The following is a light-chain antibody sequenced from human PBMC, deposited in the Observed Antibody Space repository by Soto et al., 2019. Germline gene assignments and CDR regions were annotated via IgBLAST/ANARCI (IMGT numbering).Light chain of an antibody. CDR3: RQYGSSPYT. CDR1: QSVSSSY. J-gene: IGKJ2*01. V-gene: IGKV3-20*01. CDR2: GAS. Sequence: EIVLTQSPGTLSLSPGERATLSCRASQSVSSSYLAWYQQKPGQAPRLLIYGASNRATGIPDRFSGSGSGTDFTLTISRLEPEDFAIYYCRQYGSSPYTFGQGTKREIK.